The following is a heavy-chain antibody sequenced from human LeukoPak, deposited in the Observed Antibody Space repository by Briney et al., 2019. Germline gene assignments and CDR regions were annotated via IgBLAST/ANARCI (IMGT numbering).Heavy chain of an antibody. CDR2: ISYDGSNK. CDR3: AGDRTPPSSSSSSLGQDAFDI. V-gene: IGHV3-30*04. CDR1: GFTFSSYA. J-gene: IGHJ3*02. Sequence: GGSLRLSCAASGFTFSSYAMHWVRQAPGKGLEWVAVISYDGSNKYYADSVKGRFTISRDNSKNTLYLQMNSLRAEDTAVYYCAGDRTPPSSSSSSLGQDAFDIWGQGTMVTVSS. D-gene: IGHD6-6*01.